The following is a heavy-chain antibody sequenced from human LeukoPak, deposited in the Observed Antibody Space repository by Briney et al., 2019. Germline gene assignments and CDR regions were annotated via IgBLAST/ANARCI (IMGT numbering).Heavy chain of an antibody. J-gene: IGHJ4*02. Sequence: ASVKVSCKAAGYTFNTDGISWVWLAPGQGLEWMAWISTYNGDTNYAQNLQGRVTITKDTSTSTVYMELRSLTSDDTAVYYWARRGPYRYFDYWGQGTLVIVSS. CDR3: ARRGPYRYFDY. CDR1: GYTFNTDG. V-gene: IGHV1-18*01. CDR2: ISTYNGDT. D-gene: IGHD3-16*02.